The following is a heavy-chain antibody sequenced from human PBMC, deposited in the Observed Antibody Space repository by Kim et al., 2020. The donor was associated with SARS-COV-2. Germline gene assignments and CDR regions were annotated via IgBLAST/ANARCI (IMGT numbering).Heavy chain of an antibody. CDR3: ARVGSWLQPQYYFDY. V-gene: IGHV3-30*04. CDR1: GFTFSSYA. D-gene: IGHD2-15*01. J-gene: IGHJ4*02. Sequence: GGSLRLSCAASGFTFSSYAMHWVRQAPGKGLEWVAVISYDGSNKYYADSVKGRFTISRDNSKNTLYLQMNSLRAEDTAVYYCARVGSWLQPQYYFDYWGQGTLVTVSS. CDR2: ISYDGSNK.